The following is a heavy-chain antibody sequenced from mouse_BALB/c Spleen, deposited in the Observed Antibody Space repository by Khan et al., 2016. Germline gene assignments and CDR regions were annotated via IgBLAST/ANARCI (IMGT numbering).Heavy chain of an antibody. CDR3: TRGGYDGYFAY. D-gene: IGHD2-14*01. Sequence: EVELVESGGGLVKPGGSLKLSCAASGFTFSDYYMYWVRQTPEKRLEWVATISDGGSYTSYPDSVKGRFIIFRDNANNNLYLQMSSVKSDDTAIYYCTRGGYDGYFAYWGQGTIITVSS. CDR2: ISDGGSYT. V-gene: IGHV5-4*02. J-gene: IGHJ2*01. CDR1: GFTFSDYY.